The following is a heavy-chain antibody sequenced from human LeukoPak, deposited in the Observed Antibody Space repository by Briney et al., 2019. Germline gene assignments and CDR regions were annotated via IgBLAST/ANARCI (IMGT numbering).Heavy chain of an antibody. CDR1: GGTFSSYA. D-gene: IGHD5-24*01. J-gene: IGHJ4*02. CDR3: ARSYVGGEMATTTFDY. Sequence: GASVKVSCKASGGTFSSYAISWVRQAPGQGLEWMGGIIPIFGTANYAQKFQGRVTITADESTSTAYMELSSLRSGDTAVYYCARSYVGGEMATTTFDYWGQGTLVTVSS. V-gene: IGHV1-69*01. CDR2: IIPIFGTA.